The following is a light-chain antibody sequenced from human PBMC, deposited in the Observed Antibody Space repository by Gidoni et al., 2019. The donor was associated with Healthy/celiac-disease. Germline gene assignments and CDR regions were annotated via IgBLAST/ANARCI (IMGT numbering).Light chain of an antibody. CDR2: DAS. CDR3: QQRSNWPPEYT. CDR1: QSVSSY. Sequence: EIVLTQSPATLSLSPGDRATLSCRASQSVSSYLAWYQQKPGLAPSLLLYDASNRATGIPARFSGSGSGTDFTLPISSLEPEDFAVYYCQQRSNWPPEYTFGQGTKLEIK. V-gene: IGKV3-11*01. J-gene: IGKJ2*01.